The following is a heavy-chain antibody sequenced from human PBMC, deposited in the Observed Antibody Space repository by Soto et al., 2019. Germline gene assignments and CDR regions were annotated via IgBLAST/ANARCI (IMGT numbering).Heavy chain of an antibody. CDR3: AREQYYYDSSVTGGTEFDC. J-gene: IGHJ4*02. V-gene: IGHV1-18*01. CDR1: GYTFNMHG. D-gene: IGHD3-22*01. Sequence: QVQLVQSGPEEKKPGASVKVSCKASGYTFNMHGISWVRQAPGQGLEWMGWISGYNGNTDYAQKLQGRVTLTTDTPTNTAYRELRSLRPDDTAVYYFAREQYYYDSSVTGGTEFDCWGQGTLVTFSS. CDR2: ISGYNGNT.